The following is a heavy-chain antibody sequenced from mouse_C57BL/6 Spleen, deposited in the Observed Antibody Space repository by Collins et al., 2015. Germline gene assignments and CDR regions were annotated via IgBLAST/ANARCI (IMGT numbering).Heavy chain of an antibody. Sequence: QVQLQQPGAELVKPGASVKLSCKASGYTFTSYWMHWVKQRPGQGLEWIGTIHPNSGSTNYNEKFKSKATLTVDKSSSTAYMQLSSLTSEDSAVYYCARPGNWDGFDYWGQGTTLTVSS. J-gene: IGHJ2*01. CDR2: IHPNSGST. CDR1: GYTFTSYW. D-gene: IGHD4-1*01. CDR3: ARPGNWDGFDY. V-gene: IGHV1-64*01.